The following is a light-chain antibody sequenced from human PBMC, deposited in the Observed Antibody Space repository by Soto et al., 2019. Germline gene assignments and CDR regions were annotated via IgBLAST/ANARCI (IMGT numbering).Light chain of an antibody. CDR1: TSNIGSNA. Sequence: QSVLTQPPSTSGTPGQRVTISCSGSTSNIGSNAVNWYLQLPGTAPKLLIHTNNQRHSGVPDRFSGSKSGTSASLVIGGLQSGDEADYYCAALDDSLNGVVFGGGTKLTVL. V-gene: IGLV1-44*01. CDR3: AALDDSLNGVV. J-gene: IGLJ2*01. CDR2: TNN.